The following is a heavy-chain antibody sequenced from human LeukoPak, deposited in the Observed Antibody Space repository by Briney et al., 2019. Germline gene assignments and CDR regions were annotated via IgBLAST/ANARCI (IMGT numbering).Heavy chain of an antibody. D-gene: IGHD7-27*01. Sequence: SETLSLTCTVSGASVTDYYWSWIRQSPGKGLEGISYIHHSGNSDYNPSLRSRVTTSLDTSKNQFSLNLISVTAADTAVYYCTRGHWGLQSWSQGTLVTVSS. CDR1: GASVTDYY. CDR3: TRGHWGLQS. J-gene: IGHJ5*02. CDR2: IHHSGNS. V-gene: IGHV4-59*02.